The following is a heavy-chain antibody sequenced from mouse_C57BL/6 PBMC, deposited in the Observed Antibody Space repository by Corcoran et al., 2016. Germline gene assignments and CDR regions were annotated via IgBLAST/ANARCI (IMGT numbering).Heavy chain of an antibody. J-gene: IGHJ4*01. V-gene: IGHV9-3*01. Sequence: QIQLVQSGPELKKPGETVKISCKASGYTFTTYGMSWVKQAPGKGLKWMGWINTYSGVPTYADDFKGRFAFSLETSASTAYLQINNLKNEDTATYFCARAYYGSSHYYAMDYWGQGTSVTVSS. CDR2: INTYSGVP. CDR1: GYTFTTYG. D-gene: IGHD1-1*01. CDR3: ARAYYGSSHYYAMDY.